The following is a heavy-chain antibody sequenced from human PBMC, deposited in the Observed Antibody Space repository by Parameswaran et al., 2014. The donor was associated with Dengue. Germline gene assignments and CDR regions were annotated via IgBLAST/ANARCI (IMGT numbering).Heavy chain of an antibody. D-gene: IGHD1-26*01. CDR2: INPGNGVT. CDR3: ARGGYSGIYGNHDAFDI. Sequence: WVRQAPGQRPEWMGWINPGNGVTKYSQKLQGRLTIMKNTSATTAYMDLRSLRSEDTAVYYCARGGYSGIYGNHDAFDIWGQGTMVTVSS. V-gene: IGHV1-3*01. J-gene: IGHJ3*02.